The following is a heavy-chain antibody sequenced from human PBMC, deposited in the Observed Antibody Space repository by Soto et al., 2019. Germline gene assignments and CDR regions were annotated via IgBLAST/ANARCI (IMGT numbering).Heavy chain of an antibody. CDR3: ARDRRVXELLYKNYGMXV. CDR2: INPSGGST. Sequence: ASVKVSCKASGYTFTSYYMHWVRQAPGQGLEWMGIINPSGGSTTYAQKFQGRVTMTRDTSTSTVYMELSSLRSEDTAVYYCARDRRVXELLYKNYGMXVWGQGTTVXVSS. V-gene: IGHV1-46*03. D-gene: IGHD3-10*01. CDR1: GYTFTSYY. J-gene: IGHJ6*02.